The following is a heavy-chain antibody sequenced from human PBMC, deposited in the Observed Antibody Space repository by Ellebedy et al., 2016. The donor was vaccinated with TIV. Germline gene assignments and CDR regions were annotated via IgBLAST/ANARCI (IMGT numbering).Heavy chain of an antibody. CDR2: INPSGGST. CDR1: GYTFTSFG. J-gene: IGHJ4*02. D-gene: IGHD7-27*01. V-gene: IGHV1-46*01. CDR3: ARDGPLGIDY. Sequence: ASVKVSCKASGYTFTSFGITWARQAPGQGLEWMGIINPSGGSTDYAQRFQGRVTVTRGTSTRTVYMELSSLRSEDTAVYYCARDGPLGIDYWGQGTLVTVSS.